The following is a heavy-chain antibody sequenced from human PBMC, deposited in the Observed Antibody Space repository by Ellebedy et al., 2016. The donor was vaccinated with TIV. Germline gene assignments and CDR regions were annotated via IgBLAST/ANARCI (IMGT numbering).Heavy chain of an antibody. D-gene: IGHD6-6*01. Sequence: AASVKVSCKASGYTFTDYYIHWVRQAPGQGLEWMGWINPNNGGTNYAQKFQARVTMTRDTSITTAYMGLSRLTSDDTAVYYCARGAGSAEYSSSSGWFDPWGQGTLVTVSS. CDR1: GYTFTDYY. CDR3: ARGAGSAEYSSSSGWFDP. CDR2: INPNNGGT. J-gene: IGHJ5*02. V-gene: IGHV1-2*02.